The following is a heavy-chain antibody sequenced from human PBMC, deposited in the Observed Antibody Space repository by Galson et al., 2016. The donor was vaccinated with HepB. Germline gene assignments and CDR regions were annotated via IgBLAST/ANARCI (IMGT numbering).Heavy chain of an antibody. CDR1: GFTFSDSA. J-gene: IGHJ3*02. V-gene: IGHV3-73*01. CDR2: IRSKANSYAT. CDR3: TTGDAIGGAAYMRDAFDI. Sequence: SLRLSCAASGFTFSDSAMHWVRQASGKGLEWVGRIRSKANSYATAYGASVKGRFTISRDDSENTAYLQMNSRKAEDTAVYYCTTGDAIGGAAYMRDAFDIWGPGTMVTVSS. D-gene: IGHD3-16*01.